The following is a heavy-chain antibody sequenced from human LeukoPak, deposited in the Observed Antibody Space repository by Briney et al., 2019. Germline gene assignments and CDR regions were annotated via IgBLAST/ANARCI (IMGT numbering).Heavy chain of an antibody. CDR1: GFTFTVYA. CDR3: ANSPTLGV. CDR2: IYRVGTT. Sequence: PGGSLRLSCAASGFTFTVYAMIWVRQAPGKGLEFVSLIYRVGTTSYADSVKGRFTISRDNSKNTLYLQMNSLRVEDTAVYYCANSPTLGVWGQGTLVTVSS. J-gene: IGHJ4*02. D-gene: IGHD3-16*01. V-gene: IGHV3-53*05.